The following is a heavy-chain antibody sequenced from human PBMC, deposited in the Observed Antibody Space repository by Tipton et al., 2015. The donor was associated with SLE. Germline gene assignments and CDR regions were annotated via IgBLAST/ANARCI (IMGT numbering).Heavy chain of an antibody. D-gene: IGHD3-22*01. J-gene: IGHJ4*02. CDR2: IYISGST. CDR3: ARDKTSNYYDSSGSLDY. V-gene: IGHV4-61*10. CDR1: GGSISSGSYY. Sequence: TLSLTCTVSGGSISSGSYYWSWIRQPAGKGLEWIGYIYISGSTKYNPSLKSRVTISVDTSKNQFSLKLSSVTAADTAVYYCARDKTSNYYDSSGSLDYWGQGTLVTVSS.